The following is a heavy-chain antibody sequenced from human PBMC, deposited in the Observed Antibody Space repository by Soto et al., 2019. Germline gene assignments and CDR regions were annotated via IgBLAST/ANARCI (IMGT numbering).Heavy chain of an antibody. J-gene: IGHJ6*03. V-gene: IGHV4-34*01. CDR1: VGPSVVTT. D-gene: IGHD3-10*01. Sequence: PSETRPSPALSMVGPSVVTTGAGSASPPGKGLEWIGEINHSGSTNYNPSLKSRVTISVDTSKNQFSLKLSSVTAADTAVYYCALGSGSSYYYYYYMNVWGKGTTVTVSS. CDR2: INHSGST. CDR3: ALGSGSSYYYYYYMNV.